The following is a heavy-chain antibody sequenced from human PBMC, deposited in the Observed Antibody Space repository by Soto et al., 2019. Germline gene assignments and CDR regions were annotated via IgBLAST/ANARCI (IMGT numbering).Heavy chain of an antibody. J-gene: IGHJ4*02. Sequence: EVQLVESGGGLIQPGGSLRLSCAASGFTVSSNYMSWVHQAPGKGLEWVSVIYSGGSTYYADSVKGRFTISRDNSKNTLYLQMNSLRAEDTAVYYCASALYYYDSSGYYSFDYWGQGTLVTVSS. CDR1: GFTVSSNY. D-gene: IGHD3-22*01. CDR2: IYSGGST. CDR3: ASALYYYDSSGYYSFDY. V-gene: IGHV3-53*01.